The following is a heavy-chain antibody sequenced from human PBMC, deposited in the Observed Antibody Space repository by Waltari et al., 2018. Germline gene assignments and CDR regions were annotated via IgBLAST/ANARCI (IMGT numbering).Heavy chain of an antibody. J-gene: IGHJ4*02. CDR2: FFRGGSA. Sequence: ELQVVESGGALIQTGGSLRLSCAAPGFSVHDHELSWGRQAPGKGLEWVSVFFRGGSANYADSVKGRFIMSRDSSENMVYLQMNNVRVDDTAMYYCATCHGGTCRLWPLDFWGQGTVVTVSS. D-gene: IGHD2-15*01. CDR1: GFSVHDHE. CDR3: ATCHGGTCRLWPLDF. V-gene: IGHV3-53*01.